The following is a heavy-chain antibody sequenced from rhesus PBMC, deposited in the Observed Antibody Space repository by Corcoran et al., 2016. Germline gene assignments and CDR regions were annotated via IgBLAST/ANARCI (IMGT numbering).Heavy chain of an antibody. J-gene: IGHJ1*01. CDR2: IYGSSGST. CDR1: GYSISSGYD. V-gene: IGHV4-76*01. CDR3: AREAGVFEF. Sequence: QVQLQESGPGVVKPSETLSLTCAVSGYSISSGYDWSWIRQPPGKGLEWIGFIYGSSGSTNYNPYLKNRVTISKATSKNQFSLKLSSVTAADTAVYYCAREAGVFEFWGQGALVTVSS. D-gene: IGHD3-34*01.